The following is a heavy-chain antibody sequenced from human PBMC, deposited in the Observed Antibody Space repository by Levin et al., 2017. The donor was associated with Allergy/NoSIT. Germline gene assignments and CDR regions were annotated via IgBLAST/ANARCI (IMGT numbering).Heavy chain of an antibody. CDR1: GFSLSTSGMS. D-gene: IGHD1-26*01. CDR2: IDWEDDK. Sequence: SGPTLVKPTQTLTLTCTFSGFSLSTSGMSVTWIRQPPGKALEWLALIDWEDDKYYSTSLKTRLTISKDTSKNQVVLRMTNMDPVDTATYYCARTRGGPGTYYVYHFDNWGQGTLVTVSS. CDR3: ARTRGGPGTYYVYHFDN. V-gene: IGHV2-70*01. J-gene: IGHJ4*02.